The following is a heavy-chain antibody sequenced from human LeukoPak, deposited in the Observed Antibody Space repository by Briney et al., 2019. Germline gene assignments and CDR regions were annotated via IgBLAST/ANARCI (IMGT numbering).Heavy chain of an antibody. Sequence: PSETLSLTCTVSGGSIRSSYYYWGWIRQPPGKGLEWIGSIYDSGSTYYNPSLKSRVTISVDTSKNQFSLKLNSVTAADTAVYYCARIQRYFDWLLLGEYYYGMDVWGQGTTVTVSS. D-gene: IGHD3-9*01. V-gene: IGHV4-39*01. J-gene: IGHJ6*02. CDR1: GGSIRSSYYY. CDR2: IYDSGST. CDR3: ARIQRYFDWLLLGEYYYGMDV.